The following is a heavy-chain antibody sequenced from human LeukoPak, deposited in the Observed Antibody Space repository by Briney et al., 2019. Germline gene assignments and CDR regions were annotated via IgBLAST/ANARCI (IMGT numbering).Heavy chain of an antibody. J-gene: IGHJ4*02. CDR2: FDPEDGET. V-gene: IGHV1-24*01. Sequence: ASVKVSCKVSGYTLTELSMHWVRQAPGKGLEWMGGFDPEDGETIYAQKFQGRVTMTEDTSTDTAYMELSSLRSEDTAVYYCVVQDIVVVVVSFIDYWGQGTLVTVSS. CDR3: VVQDIVVVVVSFIDY. D-gene: IGHD2-15*01. CDR1: GYTLTELS.